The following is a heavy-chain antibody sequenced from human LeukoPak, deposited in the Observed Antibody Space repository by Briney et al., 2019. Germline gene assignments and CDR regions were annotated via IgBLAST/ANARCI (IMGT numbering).Heavy chain of an antibody. J-gene: IGHJ3*02. CDR3: AKSNGYGLVDI. D-gene: IGHD3-10*01. CDR2: IYHRGTT. CDR1: GVSISSSNW. V-gene: IGHV4-4*02. Sequence: SETLSLTCAVSGVSISSSNWWTWVRQPPGKGLEWIGEIYHRGTTNYNPSLKSRVTISVDKSKNQFSLKLNSVTAADTAVYYCAKSNGYGLVDIWGQGTMVTVSS.